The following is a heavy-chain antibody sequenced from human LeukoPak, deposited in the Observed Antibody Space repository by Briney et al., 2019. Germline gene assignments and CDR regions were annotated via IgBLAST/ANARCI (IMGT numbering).Heavy chain of an antibody. Sequence: SETLSLTCTVSGVSINNNNYYWGWIRQPPGKGLEWIGYIYYSGSTYYNPSLKSRVTISVDTSKNQFSLKLSSVTAADTAVYYCARGPPDYWGQGTLVTVSS. CDR3: ARGPPDY. V-gene: IGHV4-31*03. CDR1: GVSINNNNYY. CDR2: IYYSGST. J-gene: IGHJ4*02.